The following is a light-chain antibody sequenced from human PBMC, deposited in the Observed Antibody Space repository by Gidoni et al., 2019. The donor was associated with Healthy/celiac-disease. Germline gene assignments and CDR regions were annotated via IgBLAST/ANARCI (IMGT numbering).Light chain of an antibody. CDR1: QGIRRY. CDR3: QQLNSYPPWT. V-gene: IGKV1-9*01. CDR2: GAS. Sequence: IQLTQSPSSLSASVGDRVTITCRASQGIRRYLAWYQQKPGKAPKLLIYGASTLESGVPSRFSGSGSGTDFTLTISSLQPEDFATYYCQQLNSYPPWTFGQGTKVEIK. J-gene: IGKJ1*01.